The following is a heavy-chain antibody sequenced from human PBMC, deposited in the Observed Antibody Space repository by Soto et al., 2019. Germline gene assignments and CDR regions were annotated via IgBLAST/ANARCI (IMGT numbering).Heavy chain of an antibody. D-gene: IGHD6-6*01. CDR3: ARRRYSSSSGHYIDY. CDR1: GCCSTNYL. Sequence: AESREMSWKCSGCCSTNYLIRWLHEVRVKLLERMGRIDPSDSYTNYSPSFQGHVTSSADKSISTAYLQWSSLKASDSAMYYCARRRYSSSSGHYIDYWGQGTLVTVSS. CDR2: IDPSDSYT. V-gene: IGHV5-10-1*01. J-gene: IGHJ4*02.